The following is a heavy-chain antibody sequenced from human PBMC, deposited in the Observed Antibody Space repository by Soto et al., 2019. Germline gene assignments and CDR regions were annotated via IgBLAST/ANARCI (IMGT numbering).Heavy chain of an antibody. V-gene: IGHV3-48*01. D-gene: IGHD2-21*01. Sequence: GGSLRLSCAASGFTFSSYSMNWVRQAPGKGLEWVSYISSSSSTIYYADSVKGRFTISRDNAKNSLYLQMNSLRAEDTAVYYCARGYGGDDYWGQGTLVTVSS. J-gene: IGHJ4*02. CDR3: ARGYGGDDY. CDR1: GFTFSSYS. CDR2: ISSSSSTI.